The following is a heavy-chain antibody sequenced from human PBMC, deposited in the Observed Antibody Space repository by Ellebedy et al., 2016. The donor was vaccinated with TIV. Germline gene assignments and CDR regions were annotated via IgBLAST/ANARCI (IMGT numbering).Heavy chain of an antibody. CDR1: GFTFSSYA. Sequence: GESLKISCSASGFTFSSYAMHWVRQAPGKGLEYVSAISSNGGSTHYADSVKGRFTISRDNSKNTLYLQMDSLRTEDTGIYYCAKIGDSSSWYNWFDPWGQGTLVTVSS. CDR3: AKIGDSSSWYNWFDP. J-gene: IGHJ5*02. CDR2: ISSNGGST. D-gene: IGHD6-13*01. V-gene: IGHV3-64*04.